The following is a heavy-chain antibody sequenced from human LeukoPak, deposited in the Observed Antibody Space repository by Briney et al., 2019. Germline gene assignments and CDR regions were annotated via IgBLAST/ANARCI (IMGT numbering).Heavy chain of an antibody. V-gene: IGHV1-46*01. CDR1: GYTFTSYY. Sequence: GASVKVSCKASGYTFTSYYMHWVRQAPGQGLEWMGIINPSGGSTSYAPKFQGRVTMTRDTSTSTVYMELSSLRSEDTAVYYCARSLRMDNWFAPWGQGTLVTVSS. CDR3: ARSLRMDNWFAP. D-gene: IGHD2-2*03. CDR2: INPSGGST. J-gene: IGHJ5*02.